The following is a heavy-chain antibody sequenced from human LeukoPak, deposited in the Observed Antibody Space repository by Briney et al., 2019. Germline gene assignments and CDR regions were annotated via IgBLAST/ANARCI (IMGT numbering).Heavy chain of an antibody. CDR1: DFTFSFYW. CDR2: ILPDGSEK. J-gene: IGHJ4*02. Sequence: GGSLRLSCAASDFTFSFYWMTWVRQAPGEGLEWVANILPDGSEKYYLDSVKGRFTISRDNPTNTLYLQINSLRAEDTALYYCGRLARNAWYAVDYWGQGTLVTVSS. CDR3: GRLARNAWYAVDY. V-gene: IGHV3-7*01. D-gene: IGHD6-19*01.